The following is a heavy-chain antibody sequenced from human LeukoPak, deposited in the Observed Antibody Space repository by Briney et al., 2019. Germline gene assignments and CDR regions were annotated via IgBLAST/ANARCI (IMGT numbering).Heavy chain of an antibody. J-gene: IGHJ6*02. CDR2: IYYSGST. CDR1: GGSISSSSYY. CDR3: ASLARPGYYYGMDV. Sequence: SETLSLTCTVSGGSISSSSYYWGWIRQPPGKGLEWIGSIYYSGSTYYNPSLKSRVTISVDTSKNQFSLKLSSVTAADTAVYYCASLARPGYYYGMDVWGQGTTVTVSS. V-gene: IGHV4-39*01.